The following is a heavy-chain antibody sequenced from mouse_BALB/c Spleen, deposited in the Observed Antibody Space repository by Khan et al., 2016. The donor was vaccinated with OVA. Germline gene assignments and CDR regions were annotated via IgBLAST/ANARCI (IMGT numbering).Heavy chain of an antibody. CDR1: GYTFSSYY. Sequence: QVQLQQSGAELVKPGASVKLSCKASGYTFSSYYMYWVKQRPGQGLEWIGGINPSNGGTYFNEKFKTKATLTVDKSSTTAYMHLSSLTSEDSAVYYCTRSGYANPFAYWGQGTLVTVSA. CDR2: INPSNGGT. V-gene: IGHV1S81*02. D-gene: IGHD2-10*02. CDR3: TRSGYANPFAY. J-gene: IGHJ3*01.